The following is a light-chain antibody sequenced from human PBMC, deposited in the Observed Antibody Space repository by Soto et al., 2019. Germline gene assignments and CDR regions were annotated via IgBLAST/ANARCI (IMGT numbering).Light chain of an antibody. Sequence: EIVMTQSPATLSVSPGERDTLSCRASQSVSSNLAWYKQKPGQAPRLLIYGASTRATGIPARFSGSGSGTEFTLTISSLQSEDFAVYYCQQYNNWLTWTFGQGTKVDIK. V-gene: IGKV3-15*01. CDR3: QQYNNWLTWT. CDR1: QSVSSN. J-gene: IGKJ1*01. CDR2: GAS.